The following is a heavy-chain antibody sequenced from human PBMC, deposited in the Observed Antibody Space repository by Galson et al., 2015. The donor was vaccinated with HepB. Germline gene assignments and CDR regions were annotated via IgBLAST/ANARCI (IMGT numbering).Heavy chain of an antibody. CDR1: GFTFSSYG. V-gene: IGHV3-21*01. Sequence: SLRLSCAASGFTFSSYGMHWVRQAPGKGLEWVSSISSSSSYIYYADSVKGRFTISRDNAKNSLYLQMNSLRAEDTAVYYCARWYYYYYYMDVWGKGTTVTVSS. J-gene: IGHJ6*03. CDR2: ISSSSSYI. CDR3: ARWYYYYYYMDV.